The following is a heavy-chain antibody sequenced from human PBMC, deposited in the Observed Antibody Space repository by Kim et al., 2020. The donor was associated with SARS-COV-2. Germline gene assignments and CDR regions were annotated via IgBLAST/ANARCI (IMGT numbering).Heavy chain of an antibody. Sequence: SETLSLTCTVFGGSFSSYYWSWIRQPPGKGLEWIGYIYYSGSTNYNPSLKSRVTISLDTSKNHFSLKLSSVTAADTAVYYCAREAVAGTSGWFDPWGQGTLVTVSS. V-gene: IGHV4-59*01. CDR1: GGSFSSYY. CDR2: IYYSGST. J-gene: IGHJ5*02. CDR3: AREAVAGTSGWFDP. D-gene: IGHD6-19*01.